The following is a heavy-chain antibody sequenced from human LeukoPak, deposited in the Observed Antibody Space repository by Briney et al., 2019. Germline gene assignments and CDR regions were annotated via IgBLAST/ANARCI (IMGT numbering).Heavy chain of an antibody. CDR1: GFTCSRYD. J-gene: IGHJ4*02. CDR2: ISISGVTK. Sequence: LAGGSLRLXCATSGFTCSRYDYNWVRQAPGKGLEWISYISISGVTKYYADSVRGRFAVSRDNARDSLYLQMDSLRAEDTATYYCTSHGSTYYFDYCGQGTQVTVSS. CDR3: TSHGSTYYFDY. D-gene: IGHD5/OR15-5a*01. V-gene: IGHV3-48*03.